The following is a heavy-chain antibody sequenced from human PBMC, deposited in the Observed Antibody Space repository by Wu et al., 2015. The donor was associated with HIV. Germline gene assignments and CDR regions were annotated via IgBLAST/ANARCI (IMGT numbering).Heavy chain of an antibody. Sequence: ETGGGLIHRGGRLRLSCVVSGLSVKTNYMNWVRQTPDKALKWVAVMFNTGKKIYEDSVRGRFTISRDDSKNILYLEMNNLGPDDTATYFCVRDQGRGEWQWHFDSWGQGTRVSVSS. D-gene: IGHD6-19*01. J-gene: IGHJ5*01. V-gene: IGHV3-53*02. CDR3: VRDQGRGEWQWHFDS. CDR1: GLSVKTNY. CDR2: MFNTGKK.